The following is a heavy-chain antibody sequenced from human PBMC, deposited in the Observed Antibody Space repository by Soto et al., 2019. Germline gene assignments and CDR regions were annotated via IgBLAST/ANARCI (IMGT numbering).Heavy chain of an antibody. V-gene: IGHV4-31*03. CDR1: GGSISSCGYY. D-gene: IGHD6-19*01. J-gene: IGHJ4*03. Sequence: SETLSLTCNVSGGSISSCGYYWTWIRQHPGKGLEWIGNIHHSGSTFYNPSLKSRVSISVDTSKNQFSLKLTSVTAADTAVYYCATAFGGWPPDSWGQGTMVTVSS. CDR2: IHHSGST. CDR3: ATAFGGWPPDS.